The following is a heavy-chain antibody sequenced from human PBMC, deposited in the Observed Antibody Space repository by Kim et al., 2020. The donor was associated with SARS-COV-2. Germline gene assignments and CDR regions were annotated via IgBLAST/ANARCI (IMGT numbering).Heavy chain of an antibody. CDR1: GGSISSYY. CDR3: ARQSHGVYYYGMDV. D-gene: IGHD3-10*01. Sequence: SETLSLTCTVSGGSISSYYWSWIRQPPGKGLEWIGYIYYSGSTNYNPSLKSRVTISVDTSKNQFSLKLSSVTAADTAVYYCARQSHGVYYYGMDVWGQGT. V-gene: IGHV4-59*08. J-gene: IGHJ6*02. CDR2: IYYSGST.